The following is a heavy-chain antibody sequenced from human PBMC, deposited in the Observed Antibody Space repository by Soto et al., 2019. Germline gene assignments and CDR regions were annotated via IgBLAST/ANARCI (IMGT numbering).Heavy chain of an antibody. D-gene: IGHD2-15*01. CDR3: AKNLEYCSGGSCYAYYYYGMDV. CDR2: ISWDGGST. V-gene: IGHV3-43*01. Sequence: GGSLRLSCAASGFTFDDYTMHWVRQAPGKGLEWVSLISWDGGSTYYADSVKGRFTISRDNSKNSLYLQINSLRTEDTALYYCAKNLEYCSGGSCYAYYYYGMDVWGQGTTVTVSS. J-gene: IGHJ6*02. CDR1: GFTFDDYT.